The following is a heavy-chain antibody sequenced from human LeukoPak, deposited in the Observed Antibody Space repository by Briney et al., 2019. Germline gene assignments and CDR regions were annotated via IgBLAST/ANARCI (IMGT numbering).Heavy chain of an antibody. CDR2: IWYDGSNE. V-gene: IGHV3-33*06. D-gene: IGHD3-22*01. CDR1: GFPFSSYG. CDR3: AKDFSYYDSSGSGPDY. J-gene: IGHJ4*02. Sequence: PGGSLRLSCAASGFPFSSYGMHWVRQAPVRGQELVAIIWYDGSNEYYADSVKGRFTISRDNSKNTLYLQMNSLRVEDTAVYYCAKDFSYYDSSGSGPDYWGQGTLVTVSS.